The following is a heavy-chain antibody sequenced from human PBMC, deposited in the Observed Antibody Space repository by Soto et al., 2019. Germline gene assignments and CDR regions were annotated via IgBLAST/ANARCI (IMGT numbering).Heavy chain of an antibody. Sequence: QLQLQESGSGLVKPSQTLSLTCAVSGGSISSGGYSWSWIRQPPGKGLEWHGYIYHSGSTYYNPSLKSRVTISVDRSKNQFSLQLSSVPAADAAVYYGASTLYYDRSGYYRSDAFAIWGQGTMVTGSS. V-gene: IGHV4-30-2*01. CDR1: GGSISSGGYS. J-gene: IGHJ3*02. CDR3: ASTLYYDRSGYYRSDAFAI. CDR2: IYHSGST. D-gene: IGHD3-22*01.